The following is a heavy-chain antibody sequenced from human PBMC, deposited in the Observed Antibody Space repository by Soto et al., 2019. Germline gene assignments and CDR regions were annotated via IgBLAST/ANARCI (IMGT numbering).Heavy chain of an antibody. CDR2: INHSGST. J-gene: IGHJ4*02. D-gene: IGHD2-2*01. CDR1: GGSFSGYY. CDR3: ARVRRYCSSTSCPAGYFDY. V-gene: IGHV4-34*01. Sequence: QVQLQQWGAGLLKPSETLSLTCAVYGGSFSGYYWSWIRQPPGKGLEWIGEINHSGSTNYNPSLKIRVTISVHTSKIQLYLKMSSVTAADTAVYYCARVRRYCSSTSCPAGYFDYWGQGTLVTVSS.